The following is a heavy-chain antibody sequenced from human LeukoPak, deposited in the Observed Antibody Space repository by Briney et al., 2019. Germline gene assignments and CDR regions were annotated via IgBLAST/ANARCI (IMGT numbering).Heavy chain of an antibody. D-gene: IGHD6-13*01. J-gene: IGHJ6*03. CDR1: VYTFASYG. CDR3: ARDPQRVRGLYMDV. V-gene: IGHV1-18*01. Sequence: ASVKVSCKASVYTFASYGISWVRQAAGQGLEWLGWISAYNGNTNYAQKLQSRVTMPTETSTSTASMELRSVLSDETAVHCFARDPQRVRGLYMDVWGKRKTGTISS. CDR2: ISAYNGNT.